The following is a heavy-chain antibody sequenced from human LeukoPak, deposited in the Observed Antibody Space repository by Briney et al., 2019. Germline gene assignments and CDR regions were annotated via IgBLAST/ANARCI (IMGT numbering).Heavy chain of an antibody. CDR1: RHTFTGYY. Sequence: ASVKVSCKASRHTFTGYYMHWVRQAPGQGFEWMGWINPNNGGTNYAQKFQGRVTMTSDTSISTAYMQLSSLRSDDTAVYYCASPDYYGSGSYQFDPWGQGTLVTVSS. CDR3: ASPDYYGSGSYQFDP. D-gene: IGHD3-10*01. J-gene: IGHJ5*02. V-gene: IGHV1-2*02. CDR2: INPNNGGT.